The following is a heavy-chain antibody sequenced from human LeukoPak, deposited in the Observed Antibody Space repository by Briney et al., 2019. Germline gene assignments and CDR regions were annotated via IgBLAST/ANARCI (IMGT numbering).Heavy chain of an antibody. Sequence: GGSLRLSCAASGFTVSYNYMIWVRQPPGKGLEWVSVIYSGGSTYYADSVKGRFIISRDNSKNTLYLQMNSLRAEDTAVYYCAKSSYYDSSGYYREYYFDYWGQGTLVTVSS. CDR1: GFTVSYNY. CDR3: AKSSYYDSSGYYREYYFDY. V-gene: IGHV3-53*01. J-gene: IGHJ4*02. D-gene: IGHD3-22*01. CDR2: IYSGGST.